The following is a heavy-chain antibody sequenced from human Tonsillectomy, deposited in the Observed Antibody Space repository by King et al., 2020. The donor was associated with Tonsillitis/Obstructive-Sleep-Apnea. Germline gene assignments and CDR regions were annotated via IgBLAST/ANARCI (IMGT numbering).Heavy chain of an antibody. CDR1: GFTFSSYA. CDR3: AREGDSEWLDY. J-gene: IGHJ4*02. Sequence: VQLVESGGGVVQPGRSLRLSCAASGFTFSSYAMHWVRQDPGKGLEWVAVISYDGSNKYYAESVKGRFTISRDNSKNTLYLQMNSLRAEDTAVYYCAREGDSEWLDYWGQGTLVTVSS. CDR2: ISYDGSNK. D-gene: IGHD3-16*01. V-gene: IGHV3-30*04.